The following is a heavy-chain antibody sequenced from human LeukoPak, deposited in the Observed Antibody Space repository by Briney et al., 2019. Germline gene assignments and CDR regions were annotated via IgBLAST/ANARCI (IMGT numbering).Heavy chain of an antibody. D-gene: IGHD3-10*01. J-gene: IGHJ6*02. Sequence: ASVKVSCKASGYTFSSYAIYWVRQAPGQRLEWMGWINAGNGNTKYSQKFQGRVTITRDTSATTVYMELSSLRSEDTAVYYCARVDGSGSFYGMDVWGQGTTVTVSS. CDR3: ARVDGSGSFYGMDV. CDR1: GYTFSSYA. CDR2: INAGNGNT. V-gene: IGHV1-3*01.